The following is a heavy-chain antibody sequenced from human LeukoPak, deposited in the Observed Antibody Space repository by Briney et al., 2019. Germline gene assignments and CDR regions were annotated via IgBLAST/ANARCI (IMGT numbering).Heavy chain of an antibody. CDR3: AKDRCSNGVGCYYYYMDV. V-gene: IGHV3-48*03. CDR2: ISSSGSTI. Sequence: GGSLRLSCAASGFTFSSYEMNWVRQAPGKGLEWVSYISSSGSTIYYADSVKGRFTISRDSSKNILYLQMNSLRAEDTAVYYCAKDRCSNGVGCYYYYMDVWGKGTTVTISS. CDR1: GFTFSSYE. D-gene: IGHD2-8*01. J-gene: IGHJ6*03.